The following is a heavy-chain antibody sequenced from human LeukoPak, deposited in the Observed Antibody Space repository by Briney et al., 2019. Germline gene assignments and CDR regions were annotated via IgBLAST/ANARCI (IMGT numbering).Heavy chain of an antibody. D-gene: IGHD2-2*01. V-gene: IGHV3-23*01. CDR1: GLTFSSYA. Sequence: GGSLRLSCAASGLTFSSYAMSWVRQAPGKGLEWVSAISGSGSSTYYADSVKGRFTISRDNSKNTLYLQMNSLRAEDTAVYYCAKDIVVVPAAENDYWGQGTLVTVSS. CDR3: AKDIVVVPAAENDY. CDR2: ISGSGSST. J-gene: IGHJ4*02.